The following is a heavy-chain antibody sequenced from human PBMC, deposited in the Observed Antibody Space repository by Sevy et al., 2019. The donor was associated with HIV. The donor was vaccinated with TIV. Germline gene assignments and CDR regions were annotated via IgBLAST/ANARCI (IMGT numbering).Heavy chain of an antibody. Sequence: RGCLRLSCAASGFTFNNYVMNWVRQAPGKGLEWVSVISHGGGTTYYADSVKGRFTISRDDSKDTVYLEMNSLRAEDTAVYYCARRYLPSAPPALDYWGQGTLVTVSS. V-gene: IGHV3-23*01. D-gene: IGHD2-2*01. J-gene: IGHJ4*02. CDR1: GFTFNNYV. CDR3: ARRYLPSAPPALDY. CDR2: ISHGGGTT.